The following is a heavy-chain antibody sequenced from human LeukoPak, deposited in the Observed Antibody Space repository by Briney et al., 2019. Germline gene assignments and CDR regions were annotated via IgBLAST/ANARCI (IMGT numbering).Heavy chain of an antibody. CDR3: ARAAGVLSFNWFDP. V-gene: IGHV4-30-2*01. CDR1: GGSISSGGYS. Sequence: PSQTLSLTCAVSGGSISSGGYSWSWIRQPPGKGLEWIGYIYHSGSTYYNPSLKSRVTISVDRSKNQFSLKLSSVTAADTAVYSCARAAGVLSFNWFDPWGQGTLVTVSS. J-gene: IGHJ5*02. D-gene: IGHD3-16*02. CDR2: IYHSGST.